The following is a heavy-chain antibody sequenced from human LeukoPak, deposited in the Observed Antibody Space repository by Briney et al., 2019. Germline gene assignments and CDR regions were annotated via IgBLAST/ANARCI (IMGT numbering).Heavy chain of an antibody. CDR3: TTGRRGAVFDY. CDR1: GFXFSNAW. J-gene: IGHJ4*02. D-gene: IGHD6-19*01. V-gene: IGHV3-15*01. Sequence: GGSLRLSCAASGFXFSNAWINWVRQAPGKGLEWVGHLKSKTDGGTTEYTAPAKGRFTISRDETKNLLYLQMNSLKTEDTAVYYCTTGRRGAVFDYWGQGTLVTVSS. CDR2: LKSKTDGGTT.